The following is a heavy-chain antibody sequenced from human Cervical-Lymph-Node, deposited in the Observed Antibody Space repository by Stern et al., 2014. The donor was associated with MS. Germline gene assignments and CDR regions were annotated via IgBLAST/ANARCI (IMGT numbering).Heavy chain of an antibody. J-gene: IGHJ3*01. V-gene: IGHV4-34*01. CDR3: ARERKVERSSRLLVSFDV. CDR2: INRSGGT. D-gene: IGHD1-1*01. Sequence: QVQLQQWGAGLLRPSATLSLTCAVQGASFSDNYWSWIRQTPGKGLEWMGEINRSGGTHYNPYLMSRAAPSVAPSRNQFSLKLSSLTAADTAMYYCARERKVERSSRLLVSFDVWGQGTLVTVSS. CDR1: GASFSDNY.